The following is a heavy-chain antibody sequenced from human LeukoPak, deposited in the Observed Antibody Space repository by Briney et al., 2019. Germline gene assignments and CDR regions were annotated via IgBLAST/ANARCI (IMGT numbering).Heavy chain of an antibody. CDR1: GGSISSSSYY. CDR3: ARGSGWYSWFDP. J-gene: IGHJ5*02. D-gene: IGHD6-19*01. Sequence: SETLSLTCTVSGGSISSSSYYWGWIRQPPGKGLEWIGYIYYSGSTNYNPSLKSRVTISVDTSKNQFSLKLSSVTAADTAVYYCARGSGWYSWFDPWGQGTLVTVSS. CDR2: IYYSGST. V-gene: IGHV4-61*05.